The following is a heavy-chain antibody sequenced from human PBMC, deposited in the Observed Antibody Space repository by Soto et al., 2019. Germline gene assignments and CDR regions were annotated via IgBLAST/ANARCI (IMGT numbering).Heavy chain of an antibody. CDR2: INPNSGGT. V-gene: IGHV1-2*04. CDR1: GYTFTGYY. Sequence: ASVKVSCKASGYTFTGYYMHWVRQAPGQGLEWMGWINPNSGGTNYAQKFQGWVTMTRDTSISTAYMELSRLRSDDTAVYYCAREALGAWFGGRSSAFDIWGQGTMVTVSS. J-gene: IGHJ3*02. D-gene: IGHD3-10*01. CDR3: AREALGAWFGGRSSAFDI.